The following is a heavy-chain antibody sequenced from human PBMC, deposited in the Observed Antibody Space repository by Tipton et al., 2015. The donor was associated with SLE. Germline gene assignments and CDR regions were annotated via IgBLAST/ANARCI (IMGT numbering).Heavy chain of an antibody. J-gene: IGHJ4*02. CDR1: GGSIRSSTYY. Sequence: TLSLTCTVSGGSIRSSTYYWGWIRQPPGKGLEWIGSLDYSGSTYYNPSLKSRINISVDTSKNQFSLKMSSVTPADTAVYYCARAVGDTSGYLDYWGLGPLVTFSS. CDR3: ARAVGDTSGYLDY. V-gene: IGHV4-39*07. CDR2: LDYSGST. D-gene: IGHD3-22*01.